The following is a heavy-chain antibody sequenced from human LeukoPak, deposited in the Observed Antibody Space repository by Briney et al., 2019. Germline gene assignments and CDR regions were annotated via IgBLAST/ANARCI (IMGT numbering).Heavy chain of an antibody. Sequence: PSETLSLTCTVSGGSTSRYYWSWIRRPPGKGLEWIGYIDDGGNTNYNPSLKSQVTISVDKSKNQFSLKLSFVTAADTAMYYCARSDYHNSGSHTVFDAFDIWGQGTRVTVSS. CDR2: IDDGGNT. V-gene: IGHV4-59*01. CDR3: ARSDYHNSGSHTVFDAFDI. J-gene: IGHJ3*02. CDR1: GGSTSRYY. D-gene: IGHD3-10*01.